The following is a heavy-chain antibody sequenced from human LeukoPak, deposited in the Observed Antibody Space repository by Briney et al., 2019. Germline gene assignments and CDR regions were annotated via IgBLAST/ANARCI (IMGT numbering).Heavy chain of an antibody. CDR3: ARDREASDYGGEYYFDY. CDR1: GYTFTSYG. Sequence: ASVKVSCKASGYTFTSYGISWVRQAPGQGLEWMGWISAYNGNTNYAQKLQGRVTMTTDTSTSTAYMELSSLRSEDTAVYYCARDREASDYGGEYYFDYWGQGTLVTVSS. J-gene: IGHJ4*02. CDR2: ISAYNGNT. D-gene: IGHD4-17*01. V-gene: IGHV1-18*01.